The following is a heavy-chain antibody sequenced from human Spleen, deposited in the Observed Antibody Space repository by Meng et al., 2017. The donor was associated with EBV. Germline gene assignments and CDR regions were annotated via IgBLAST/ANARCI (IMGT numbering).Heavy chain of an antibody. Sequence: QGQWQESGPGLAKPSGTLSLTCGVSGGSISSSKWWSWVRQSPGKGLEWIGEIHHSGSTNFNPSLKSRVTISVDKSKNQFSLKLSSVTAADTAVYYCATTYGDDSHYFDYWGQGTLVTVSS. D-gene: IGHD4-17*01. CDR1: GGSISSSKW. J-gene: IGHJ4*02. CDR2: IHHSGST. V-gene: IGHV4-4*02. CDR3: ATTYGDDSHYFDY.